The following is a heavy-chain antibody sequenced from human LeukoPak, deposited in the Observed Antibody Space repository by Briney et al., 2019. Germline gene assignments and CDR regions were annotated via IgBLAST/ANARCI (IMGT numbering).Heavy chain of an antibody. CDR2: INYSGST. CDR3: ARFNSGSYQHYFDC. D-gene: IGHD1-26*01. J-gene: IGHJ4*02. Sequence: PSETLSLTCTVSGGSISSYYWNWIRQPPGKGLEWIGYINYSGSTNYNPSLKNRVTISVDTSKNQFSLTLSSVTAADTAMYYCARFNSGSYQHYFDCWGQGTLVTVSS. V-gene: IGHV4-59*12. CDR1: GGSISSYY.